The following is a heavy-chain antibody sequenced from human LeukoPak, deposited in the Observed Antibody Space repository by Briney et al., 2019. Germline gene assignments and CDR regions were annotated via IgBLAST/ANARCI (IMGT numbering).Heavy chain of an antibody. V-gene: IGHV4-39*01. CDR1: GGSISSSSYY. D-gene: IGHD6-19*01. Sequence: SETLSLTCTVSGGSISSSSYYWGWIRQPPGKGLEWIGSIYYSGSTSYNPSLKSRVTISVDTSKNQFSLKLSSVTAADTAVYYCARPYSSGWYGIDYWGQGTLVTVSS. CDR2: IYYSGST. J-gene: IGHJ4*02. CDR3: ARPYSSGWYGIDY.